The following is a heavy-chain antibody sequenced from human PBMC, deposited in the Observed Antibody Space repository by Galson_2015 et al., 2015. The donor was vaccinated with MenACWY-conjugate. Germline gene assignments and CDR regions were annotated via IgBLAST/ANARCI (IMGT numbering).Heavy chain of an antibody. D-gene: IGHD3-10*01. CDR3: ARVSHYGSGRGGMDV. CDR1: GYTFTSYG. V-gene: IGHV1-18*01. J-gene: IGHJ6*02. Sequence: SMKVSCKASGYTFTSYGISWVRQAPGQGLEWMGWISAYNGNTNYAQKLQGRVTMTTDTSTSTAYMELRSLRSDDTAVYYCARVSHYGSGRGGMDVWGQGTTVTVSS. CDR2: ISAYNGNT.